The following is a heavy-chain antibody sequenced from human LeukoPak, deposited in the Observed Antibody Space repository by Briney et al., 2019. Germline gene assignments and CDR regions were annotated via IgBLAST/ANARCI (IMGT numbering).Heavy chain of an antibody. J-gene: IGHJ4*02. CDR1: GFTFSDYY. D-gene: IGHD3-22*01. V-gene: IGHV3-11*04. CDR3: ARVDSSGYYTFDY. CDR2: ISSSGSTI. Sequence: PGGSLRLSCAASGFTFSDYYMSWIRQAPGKGLEWVSYISSSGSTIYYADSVKGRFTISRDNAKNSLYLQMNSLRAEDTAVYYCARVDSSGYYTFDYWGQGTLVTVSS.